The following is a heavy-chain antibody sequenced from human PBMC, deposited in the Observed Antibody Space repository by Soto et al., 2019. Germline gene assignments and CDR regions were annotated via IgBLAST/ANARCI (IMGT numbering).Heavy chain of an antibody. Sequence: GASVKVSCEVSGYTLTELSMHWVRQAPGKGLEWMGGFDPEDGETIYAQKFQGRVTMTEDTSTDTAYMELSSLRSEDTAVYYCATRSGSYYDVGLFDYWGQGTLVTVSS. V-gene: IGHV1-24*01. D-gene: IGHD1-26*01. CDR3: ATRSGSYYDVGLFDY. J-gene: IGHJ4*02. CDR1: GYTLTELS. CDR2: FDPEDGET.